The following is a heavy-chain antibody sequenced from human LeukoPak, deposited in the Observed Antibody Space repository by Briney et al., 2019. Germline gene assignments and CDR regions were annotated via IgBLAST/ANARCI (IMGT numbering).Heavy chain of an antibody. J-gene: IGHJ4*02. CDR1: GYTFTSYY. CDR3: SSSGNSTLFDY. Sequence: ASVKVSCKASGYTFTSYYMHWVRQAPGQGLEWMGIINPSGGSTSYAQKFQGRVTMTRDTSTSTVYMELSSLRPEDTAVYYCSSSGNSTLFDYWGQGTLVTVSS. CDR2: INPSGGST. D-gene: IGHD2/OR15-2a*01. V-gene: IGHV1-46*03.